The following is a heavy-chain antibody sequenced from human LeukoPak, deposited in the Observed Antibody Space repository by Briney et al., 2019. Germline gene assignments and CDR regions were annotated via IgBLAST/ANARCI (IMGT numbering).Heavy chain of an antibody. Sequence: GGSLRLSCAASGFTFSNYAMNWVRQAPGKGLEWVSAISGSGGDTYYADSVKGRFTISRDNSKNTLYLQMNSLGAEDTAVYYCRYFLPHFDYWGQGTLVTVSS. CDR1: GFTFSNYA. J-gene: IGHJ4*02. D-gene: IGHD2/OR15-2a*01. CDR2: ISGSGGDT. V-gene: IGHV3-23*01. CDR3: RYFLPHFDY.